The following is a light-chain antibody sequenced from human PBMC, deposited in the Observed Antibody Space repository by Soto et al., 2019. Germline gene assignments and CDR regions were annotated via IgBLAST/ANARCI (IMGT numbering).Light chain of an antibody. J-gene: IGKJ3*01. CDR1: QSINTW. CDR3: QQYNSYPFV. V-gene: IGKV1-5*03. CDR2: KAS. Sequence: DIQMTQSPSTLSASVGDRVTITCRASQSINTWLAWYQHKPGKAPKLLIYKASSLEGGVPSRFIGSGSGTEFTLTISSLQPEDFATYYCQQYNSYPFVFGPGTKVEIK.